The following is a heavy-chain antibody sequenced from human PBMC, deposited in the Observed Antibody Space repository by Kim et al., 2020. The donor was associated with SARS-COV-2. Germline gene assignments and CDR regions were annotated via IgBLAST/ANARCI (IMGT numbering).Heavy chain of an antibody. J-gene: IGHJ4*02. D-gene: IGHD2-15*01. V-gene: IGHV4-59*01. CDR3: ARGRGAATTQRIFDY. CDR1: GGSISSYY. Sequence: SETLSLTCTVSGGSISSYYWSWIRQPPGKGLEWIGYIYYSGSTNYNPSLKSRVTISVDTSKNQFSLKLSSVTAADTAVYYCARGRGAATTQRIFDYWGQGTLVTVSS. CDR2: IYYSGST.